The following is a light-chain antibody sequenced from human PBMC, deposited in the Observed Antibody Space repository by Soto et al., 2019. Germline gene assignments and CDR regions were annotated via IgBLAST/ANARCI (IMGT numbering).Light chain of an antibody. CDR3: QQRANWLT. CDR2: DAS. CDR1: QSIGRY. V-gene: IGKV3-11*01. Sequence: EIVLTQSPATLSLSPGERVTLSCRASQSIGRYLAWYKHKPGQAPRLLIYDASNRATGIPARFSGSGSGTDFTLTISSLEPEDFADYYCQQRANWLTFGGGTKVEIK. J-gene: IGKJ4*01.